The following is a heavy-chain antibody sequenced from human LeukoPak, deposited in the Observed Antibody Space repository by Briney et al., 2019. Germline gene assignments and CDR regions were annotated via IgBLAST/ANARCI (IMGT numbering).Heavy chain of an antibody. CDR2: ISSSSSYI. Sequence: GGSLRLSCAASGFTFSSYNMNWVRQAPGKGLEWVSSISSSSSYIYYADSVKGRFTISRDNAKNSLYLQMNSLRAEDTTVYYCARDRMTTADYWGQGTLVTVSS. CDR1: GFTFSSYN. D-gene: IGHD4-11*01. J-gene: IGHJ4*02. CDR3: ARDRMTTADY. V-gene: IGHV3-21*01.